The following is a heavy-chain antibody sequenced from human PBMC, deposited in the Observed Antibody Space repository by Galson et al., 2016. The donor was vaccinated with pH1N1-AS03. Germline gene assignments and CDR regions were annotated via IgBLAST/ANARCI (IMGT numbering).Heavy chain of an antibody. D-gene: IGHD3/OR15-3a*01. V-gene: IGHV1-18*01. CDR1: GYTFTNFG. Sequence: SVKVSCKASGYTFTNFGINWVRQAPGQGLEWLGWISAYSGNTDYAQSLQGRVSMTTDPSTSTAYMELTSLTSDDTAIYYCARDLRSDFGNNFEAGVQFGRYWGQGSLVTVSS. CDR2: ISAYSGNT. J-gene: IGHJ4*02. CDR3: ARDLRSDFGNNFEAGVQFGRY.